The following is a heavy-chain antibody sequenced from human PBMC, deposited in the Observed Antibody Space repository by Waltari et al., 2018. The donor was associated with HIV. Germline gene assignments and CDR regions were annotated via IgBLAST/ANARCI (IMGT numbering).Heavy chain of an antibody. CDR3: ARDSYYYDSSGFFPDF. CDR2: INLNSGDT. Sequence: QVQLVQSGAEVKKPGASVKVSCKASGYTFTAYYMHWVRQVPGQGLEWMGRINLNSGDTNYGQKFQGRVTMTRDTSISTAYMELSRLRSDDTAVYYCARDSYYYDSSGFFPDFWGQGTLVTVSS. V-gene: IGHV1-2*06. D-gene: IGHD3-22*01. CDR1: GYTFTAYY. J-gene: IGHJ4*02.